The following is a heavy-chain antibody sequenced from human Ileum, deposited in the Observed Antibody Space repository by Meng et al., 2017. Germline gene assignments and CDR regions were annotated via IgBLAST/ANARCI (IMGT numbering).Heavy chain of an antibody. V-gene: IGHV3-7*01. CDR2: IKQDGSEK. CDR1: GFTFSNYW. CDR3: ARTAVGATDFDY. D-gene: IGHD1-26*01. J-gene: IGHJ4*02. Sequence: GGSLRLSCAASGFTFSNYWMSWVRQAPGKGLEWVANIKQDGSEKYYVDSVKGRFTISRDNAKNSLYLQMNSLRAEDTAVYYCARTAVGATDFDYWGQGTLVTVSS.